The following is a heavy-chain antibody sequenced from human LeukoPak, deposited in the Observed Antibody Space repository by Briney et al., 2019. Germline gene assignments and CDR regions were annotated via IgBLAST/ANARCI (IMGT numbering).Heavy chain of an antibody. CDR3: ARAGPDWRIDS. V-gene: IGHV3-74*01. D-gene: IGHD3-9*01. CDR2: INHDSTGP. CDR1: GFSFSGYW. Sequence: GGSLRLSCAASGFSFSGYWMHWVRQAPGKGLVWVALINHDSTGPNYVDSLKGRFSISRDNAKDTLYLQMNSLRAEDTAVYYCARAGPDWRIDSWGQGTLVTVSS. J-gene: IGHJ4*02.